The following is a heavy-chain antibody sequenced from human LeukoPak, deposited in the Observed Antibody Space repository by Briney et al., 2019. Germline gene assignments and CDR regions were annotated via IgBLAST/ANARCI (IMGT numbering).Heavy chain of an antibody. D-gene: IGHD7-27*01. CDR1: GFTFSTYT. CDR2: IGNNGGGI. J-gene: IGHJ4*02. Sequence: GGSLRLSCAASGFTFSTYTMYWVRHPPGKGLEWVSIIGNNGGGIHYADSVRGRFTISRDNSKNALYLQMNSLRVEDTAVYYCAIGPNWGTHSWGQGVLVTVSS. CDR3: AIGPNWGTHS. V-gene: IGHV3-23*01.